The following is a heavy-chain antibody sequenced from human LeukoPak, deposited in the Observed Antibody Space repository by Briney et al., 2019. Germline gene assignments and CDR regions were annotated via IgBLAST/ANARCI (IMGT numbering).Heavy chain of an antibody. CDR1: GFTFSNYA. J-gene: IGHJ4*02. CDR2: ITGSGTST. V-gene: IGHV3-23*01. CDR3: VIWGDYDVLTGYYVPDY. D-gene: IGHD3-9*01. Sequence: GASLRLSCVSSGFTFSNYAMSWVRQAPGKGLEWVSAITGSGTSTYYADSLKGRFTISRDNSKNTVFLQMNSLRHEDTAIYYCVIWGDYDVLTGYYVPDYWGQGTLVTVSS.